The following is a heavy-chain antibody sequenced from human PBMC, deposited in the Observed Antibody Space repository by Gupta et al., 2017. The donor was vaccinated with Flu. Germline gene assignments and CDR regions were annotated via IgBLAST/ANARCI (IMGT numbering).Heavy chain of an antibody. Sequence: LVEVGGAVGKPVRPRGLPCAPSGVSFISYSMTWIRQAPGTAVEWLYFISHIDNTIKYANSGSGASTNSRDNAKNSVYLQLDSLKAEDTATYYCARGHISRAYFNYYYLDVWGRGTTVTVYS. D-gene: IGHD2-21*01. CDR3: ARGHISRAYFNYYYLDV. V-gene: IGHV3-11*01. J-gene: IGHJ6*03. CDR1: GVSFISYS. CDR2: ISHIDNTI.